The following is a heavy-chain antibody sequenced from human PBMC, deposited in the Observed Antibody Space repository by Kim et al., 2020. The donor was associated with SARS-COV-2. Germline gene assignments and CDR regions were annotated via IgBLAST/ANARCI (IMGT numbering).Heavy chain of an antibody. CDR3: ARGRITMVRGVIKIRYGMDV. Sequence: SETLSLTCAVYGGSFSGYYWSWIRQPPGKGLEWIGEINHSGSTNYNPSLKSRVTISVDTSKNQFSLKLSSVIAADTAVYYCARGRITMVRGVIKIRYGMDVWGQGTTVTVSS. CDR1: GGSFSGYY. CDR2: INHSGST. J-gene: IGHJ6*02. V-gene: IGHV4-34*01. D-gene: IGHD3-10*01.